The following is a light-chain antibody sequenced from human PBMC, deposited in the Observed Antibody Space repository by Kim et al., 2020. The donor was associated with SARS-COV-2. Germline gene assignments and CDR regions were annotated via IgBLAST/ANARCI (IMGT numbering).Light chain of an antibody. J-gene: IGKJ2*01. CDR3: QQYNNWLYT. Sequence: SVSPGERATLSCRASQSVSSNLAWYQQKPGQAPRLLISDASTRVTGIPARFSGSGSGKEFTLTITSLQSEDFAVYYCQQYNNWLYTFGQGTKLEI. CDR2: DAS. CDR1: QSVSSN. V-gene: IGKV3-15*01.